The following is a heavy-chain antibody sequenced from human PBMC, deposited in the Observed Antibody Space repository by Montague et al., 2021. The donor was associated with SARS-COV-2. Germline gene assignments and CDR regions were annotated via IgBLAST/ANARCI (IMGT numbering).Heavy chain of an antibody. D-gene: IGHD3-10*01. CDR1: GGSISSSNW. CDR2: IYHSGST. V-gene: IGHV4-4*02. J-gene: IGHJ3*02. Sequence: SEALSLTCAVSGGSISSSNWWSWVRQPPGKGLEWIGEIYHSGSTNYNPSLKSRVTISVDKSKNQFSLQLSSVTAADTAVYYCARGQITMVRGVPQRAFDIWGQGTMVTVSS. CDR3: ARGQITMVRGVPQRAFDI.